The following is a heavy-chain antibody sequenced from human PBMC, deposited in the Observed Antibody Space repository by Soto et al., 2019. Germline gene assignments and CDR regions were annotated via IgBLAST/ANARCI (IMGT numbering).Heavy chain of an antibody. V-gene: IGHV4-59*01. D-gene: IGHD4-17*01. J-gene: IGHJ6*02. CDR3: ARSTVTDRRPYYYYYYGMDV. CDR1: GGSISSYY. Sequence: SETLSLTCTVSGGSISSYYWSWIRQPPGKGLEWIGYIYYSGSTKSNPSLKSRVTISVDTSRNQVSLKFSSVTAADSAVYFCARSTVTDRRPYYYYYYGMDVWGQGTTVTVSS. CDR2: IYYSGST.